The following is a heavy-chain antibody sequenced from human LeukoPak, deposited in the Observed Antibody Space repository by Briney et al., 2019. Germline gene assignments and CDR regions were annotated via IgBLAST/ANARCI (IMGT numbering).Heavy chain of an antibody. V-gene: IGHV4-4*02. Sequence: SETLSLTCAVSGGSISSSNWWSWVRQPPGQGLEWIGEINHSGSTNYNPSLKSRVTISVDTSKNQFSLKLSSVTAADTAVYYCASLSDSSSSVPFDYWGQGTLVTVSS. CDR3: ASLSDSSSSVPFDY. CDR2: INHSGST. CDR1: GGSISSSNW. J-gene: IGHJ4*02. D-gene: IGHD6-6*01.